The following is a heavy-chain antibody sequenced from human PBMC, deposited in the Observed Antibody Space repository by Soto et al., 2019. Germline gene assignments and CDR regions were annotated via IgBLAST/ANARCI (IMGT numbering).Heavy chain of an antibody. V-gene: IGHV5-51*01. Sequence: PGESLKISCKGSGYSFTSYWIGCVRQMPGKGLEWMGIIYPGDSDTRYSPSFQGQVTISADKSISTAYLQWSSLKASDTALYYCAKASYPGIVVVVAATPYYYYMDVWGKGTTVTVSS. J-gene: IGHJ6*03. D-gene: IGHD2-15*01. CDR3: AKASYPGIVVVVAATPYYYYMDV. CDR2: IYPGDSDT. CDR1: GYSFTSYW.